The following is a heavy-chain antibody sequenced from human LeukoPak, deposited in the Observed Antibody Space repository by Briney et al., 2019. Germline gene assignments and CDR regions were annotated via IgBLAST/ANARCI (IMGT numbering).Heavy chain of an antibody. J-gene: IGHJ4*02. CDR2: ISWNSGSI. CDR1: GFTFDDYA. CDR3: AKDSNPSNYDFWSGYYPYYFDY. V-gene: IGHV3-9*01. D-gene: IGHD3-3*01. Sequence: GGSLRLSCAASGFTFDDYAMHWVRQAPGKGLEWVSGISWNSGSIGYADSVKGRFTISRDNAKNSLYLQMNSLRAEDTALYYCAKDSNPSNYDFWSGYYPYYFDYWGQGTLVTVSS.